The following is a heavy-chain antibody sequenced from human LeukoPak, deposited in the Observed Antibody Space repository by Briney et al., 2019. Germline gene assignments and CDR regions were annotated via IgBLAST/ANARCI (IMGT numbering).Heavy chain of an antibody. V-gene: IGHV1-18*01. CDR1: GYTFTSYG. J-gene: IGHJ6*02. Sequence: GASVKVSCTASGYTFTSYGISWVRQAPGQGLEWMGWISAYNGNTNYAQKLQGRVTMTTDTSTSTAYMELRCLRSDDTAVYYCARDRGSWYFFYYYYGMDVWGQGTTVTVSS. D-gene: IGHD6-13*01. CDR2: ISAYNGNT. CDR3: ARDRGSWYFFYYYYGMDV.